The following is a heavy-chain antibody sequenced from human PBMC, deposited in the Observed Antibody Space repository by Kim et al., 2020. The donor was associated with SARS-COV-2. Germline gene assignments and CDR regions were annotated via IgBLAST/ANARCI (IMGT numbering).Heavy chain of an antibody. J-gene: IGHJ4*02. D-gene: IGHD3-10*01. Sequence: QKFQGRVTMTRNTSISTAYMELSSLRSEDTAVYYCARDPDYGSGSSHFDYWGQGTLVTVSS. CDR3: ARDPDYGSGSSHFDY. V-gene: IGHV1-8*01.